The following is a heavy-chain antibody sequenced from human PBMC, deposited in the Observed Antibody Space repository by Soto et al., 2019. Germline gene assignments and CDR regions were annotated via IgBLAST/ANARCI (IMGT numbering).Heavy chain of an antibody. V-gene: IGHV3-43*01. D-gene: IGHD5-12*01. CDR3: ARTYSGYDFGWFDP. Sequence: EVQLVESGGVVVQPGGSLRLSCAASGFTFDDYTMHWVRQAPGKGLEWVSLITRDGSNTYYADSVKGRFTISRDNSKNSLYLQMRSLRTEDTAVYYCARTYSGYDFGWFDPWGQGTLVTVSS. CDR2: ITRDGSNT. CDR1: GFTFDDYT. J-gene: IGHJ5*02.